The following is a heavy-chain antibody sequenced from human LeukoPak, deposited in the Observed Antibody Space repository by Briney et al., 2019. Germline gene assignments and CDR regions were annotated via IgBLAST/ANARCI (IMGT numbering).Heavy chain of an antibody. D-gene: IGHD3-3*01. CDR3: ARDEGGDFRSGYYKGPFDY. Sequence: GGSLRLSCAASGFTFSSYSMNWVRQAPGKGLEWVSSISSSSSYIYYADSVKGRFTISRDNAKNSLYLQMNSLRAEDTAVYYCARDEGGDFRSGYYKGPFDYWGQGTLVTVSS. V-gene: IGHV3-21*01. CDR1: GFTFSSYS. J-gene: IGHJ4*02. CDR2: ISSSSSYI.